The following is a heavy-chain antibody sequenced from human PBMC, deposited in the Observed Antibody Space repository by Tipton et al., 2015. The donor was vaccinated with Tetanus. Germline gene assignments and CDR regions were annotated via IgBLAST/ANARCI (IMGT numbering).Heavy chain of an antibody. CDR3: ARGRIMITFGGVIAANWFDP. V-gene: IGHV3-21*01. CDR1: GFTFSSYS. J-gene: IGHJ5*02. Sequence: SLRLSCAASGFTFSSYSMNWVRQAPGKGLEWVSSISSSSSYIYYADSVKGRFTISRDNAKNSLYLQMNSLRDEDTAVYYCARGRIMITFGGVIAANWFDPWGQGTLVTVSS. CDR2: ISSSSSYI. D-gene: IGHD3-16*01.